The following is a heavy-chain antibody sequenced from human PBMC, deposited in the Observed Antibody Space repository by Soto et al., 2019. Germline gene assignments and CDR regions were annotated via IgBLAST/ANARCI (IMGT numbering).Heavy chain of an antibody. CDR2: IIPIFGTA. Sequence: QVQLVQSGAEVKKPGSSVKVSCKASGGTFSSYAISWVRQAPGQGLEWMGGIIPIFGTANYAQKFQGRVTITADESTRTAYMELSSLRSEDMAVYYWPRGVDIAAAASFDFWGQGTLGTVSS. CDR1: GGTFSSYA. V-gene: IGHV1-69*12. CDR3: PRGVDIAAAASFDF. D-gene: IGHD6-13*01. J-gene: IGHJ4*02.